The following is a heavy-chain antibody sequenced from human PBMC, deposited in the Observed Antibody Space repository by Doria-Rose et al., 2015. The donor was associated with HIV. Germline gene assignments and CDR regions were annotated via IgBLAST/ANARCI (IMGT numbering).Heavy chain of an antibody. V-gene: IGHV2-26*01. CDR1: GVSLSSPGMG. Sequence: ITLKESGPVLVKPTETLTLTCTVSGVSLSSPGMGVSWIRQPPGKALEWLASMFSDDERSYITSLKSRLTISRGTSKSQVVLTMTDMDPVDTATYYCARIKSSRWYHKYYFDFWGQGTLVIVSA. J-gene: IGHJ4*02. D-gene: IGHD6-13*01. CDR2: MFSDDER. CDR3: ARIKSSRWYHKYYFDF.